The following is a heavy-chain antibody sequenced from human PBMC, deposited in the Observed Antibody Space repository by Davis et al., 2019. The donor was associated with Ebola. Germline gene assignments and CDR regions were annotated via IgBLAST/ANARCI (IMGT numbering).Heavy chain of an antibody. Sequence: GESLKISCAASGFTFNSYAMTWVRQAPGKGLEWVSGISGSGGSSYYADSVKGRFTFSRDHSKNTLYLQMNSLRAEDTAVYYCAKGSLYGSRSITAGMDVWGQGTTVTVSS. D-gene: IGHD4-17*01. CDR3: AKGSLYGSRSITAGMDV. CDR2: ISGSGGSS. CDR1: GFTFNSYA. J-gene: IGHJ6*02. V-gene: IGHV3-23*01.